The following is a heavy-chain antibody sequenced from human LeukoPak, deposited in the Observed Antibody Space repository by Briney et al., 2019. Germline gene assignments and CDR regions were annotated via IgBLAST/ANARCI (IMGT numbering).Heavy chain of an antibody. J-gene: IGHJ5*02. Sequence: ASVKVSCKASGGTFSSYAISWVRQAPGQGLEWMGRIIPILGIANYAQKFQGRVTITADKSTSTAYMELSSLRSEDTAVYYCASSPLYDFWSGSQEGWFDPWGQGTLVTVSS. CDR1: GGTFSSYA. CDR3: ASSPLYDFWSGSQEGWFDP. D-gene: IGHD3-3*01. CDR2: IIPILGIA. V-gene: IGHV1-69*04.